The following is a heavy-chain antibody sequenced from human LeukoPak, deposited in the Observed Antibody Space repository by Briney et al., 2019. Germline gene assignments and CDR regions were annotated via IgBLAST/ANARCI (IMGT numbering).Heavy chain of an antibody. CDR1: GFSFSDYN. V-gene: IGHV3-30*03. D-gene: IGHD4-17*01. CDR2: ISYNGINE. J-gene: IGHJ2*01. CDR3: ARGRFRIRTTVTTRGSMGRERYFDL. Sequence: GGSLRLSCAASGFSFSDYNMHWVRQAPGKGLEWMAVISYNGINEYYADSVKGRFTISRDNSKSTLLLQMNSLRAEDTAVYYCARGRFRIRTTVTTRGSMGRERYFDLWGRGTLVTVSS.